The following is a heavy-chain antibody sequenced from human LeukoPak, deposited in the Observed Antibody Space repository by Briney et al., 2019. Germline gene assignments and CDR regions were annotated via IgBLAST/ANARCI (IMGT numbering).Heavy chain of an antibody. J-gene: IGHJ4*02. CDR2: ISGSGDSV. CDR3: AKGRSVKQELDY. V-gene: IGHV3-23*01. Sequence: PGGSLRLSCAASGFTFSTYGMSWVRQAPGRGLEWVSSISGSGDSVYYADSVQGRFTISRDNSKNTLYLQVNSLRAEDAAVYYCAKGRSVKQELDYWGQGTLVTVSS. CDR1: GFTFSTYG. D-gene: IGHD1-1*01.